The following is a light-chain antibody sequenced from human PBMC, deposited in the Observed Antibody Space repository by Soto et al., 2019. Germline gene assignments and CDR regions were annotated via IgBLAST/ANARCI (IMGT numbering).Light chain of an antibody. Sequence: SYELTQPPSVSVAPGKTARITCGENNSGSKSVHWYQQKPGQAPVLVIYYDSDRPSGIPERFSGSNSGNTATLTISRVEAGDEADYYCQVWDTSSDHVVFGGGTQLTVL. CDR1: NSGSKS. CDR3: QVWDTSSDHVV. J-gene: IGLJ2*01. CDR2: YDS. V-gene: IGLV3-21*04.